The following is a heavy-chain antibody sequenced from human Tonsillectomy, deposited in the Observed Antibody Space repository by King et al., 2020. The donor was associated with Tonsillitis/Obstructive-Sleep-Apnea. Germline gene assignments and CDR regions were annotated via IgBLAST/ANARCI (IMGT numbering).Heavy chain of an antibody. CDR3: VRHAHDRKSYYYMDV. Sequence: QLQESGPGLVKPSETLSLTCSVSGGSISSRDYYWGWIRQPPGKGLEWIASIYYNGDTYYNPSLKSRVTISVDTSKNQFSLKLNSVTAADTSVYYCVRHAHDRKSYYYMDVWGKGTTVTVS. V-gene: IGHV4-39*01. J-gene: IGHJ6*03. CDR1: GGSISSRDYY. D-gene: IGHD1-14*01. CDR2: IYYNGDT.